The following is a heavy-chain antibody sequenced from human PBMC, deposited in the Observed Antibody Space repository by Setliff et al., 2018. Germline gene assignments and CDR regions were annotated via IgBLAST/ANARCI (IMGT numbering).Heavy chain of an antibody. CDR1: GYRFTTYW. J-gene: IGHJ4*02. D-gene: IGHD1-26*01. Sequence: GESLKISCKGSGYRFTTYWIAWVRQKPGKDLEWMGIVYPGDSDTQYSPSFQGQVTFSSDKSINTAYLHLSSLKASDTAMYYCAREHVSGHSEYWGQGTLVTVSS. V-gene: IGHV5-51*01. CDR3: AREHVSGHSEY. CDR2: VYPGDSDT.